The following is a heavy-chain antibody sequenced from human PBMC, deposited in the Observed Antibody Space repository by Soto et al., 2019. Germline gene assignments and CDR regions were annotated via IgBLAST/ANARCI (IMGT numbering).Heavy chain of an antibody. Sequence: GGSLRLSCAASGFTFSGYSVNWVRQAPWKGLEWVSYISSGSKTIYYAESVKGRFTVSRDNARNSQYLQMNSLRDEDTAVYYCAREDILGVRSFDYWAQGTMVTVSS. J-gene: IGHJ4*02. V-gene: IGHV3-48*02. CDR3: AREDILGVRSFDY. CDR2: ISSGSKTI. CDR1: GFTFSGYS. D-gene: IGHD3-9*01.